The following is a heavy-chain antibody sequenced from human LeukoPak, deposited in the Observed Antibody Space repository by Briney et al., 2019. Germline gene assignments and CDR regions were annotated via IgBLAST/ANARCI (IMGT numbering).Heavy chain of an antibody. Sequence: PSQTLSLTCTVSGGSISSGGYYWSWIRQHPGKGLEWIGYIYYSGSTYYNPSLKSRVTISVDTSKNQFSLKLSSVTAADTAVFFCAGVRGIISRNWFDPWGQGTLVTVSS. D-gene: IGHD3-10*01. V-gene: IGHV4-31*03. CDR2: IYYSGST. CDR3: AGVRGIISRNWFDP. CDR1: GGSISSGGYY. J-gene: IGHJ5*02.